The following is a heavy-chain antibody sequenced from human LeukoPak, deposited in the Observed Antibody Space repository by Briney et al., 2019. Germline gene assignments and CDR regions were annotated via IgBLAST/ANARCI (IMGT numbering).Heavy chain of an antibody. D-gene: IGHD7-27*01. CDR2: IIPVFGTA. CDR3: ARGPRNWGFDDY. V-gene: IGHV1-69*13. Sequence: SVKVSCKASGGTFSSYAISWVRQAPGQGLEWMGGIIPVFGTANYAQKFQGRVTITADESTSTAYMELSSLRSEDTAVYYCARGPRNWGFDDYWGQGTLVTVSS. J-gene: IGHJ4*02. CDR1: GGTFSSYA.